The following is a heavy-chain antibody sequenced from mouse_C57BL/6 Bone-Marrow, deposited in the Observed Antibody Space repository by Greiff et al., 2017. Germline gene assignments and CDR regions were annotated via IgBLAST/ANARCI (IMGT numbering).Heavy chain of an antibody. V-gene: IGHV10-1*01. CDR1: GFSFNTYA. J-gene: IGHJ1*03. CDR3: VRRGYGSSYFFYWYFDV. CDR2: IRSKSNNYAT. D-gene: IGHD1-1*01. Sequence: EVQVVESGGGLVQPKGSLKLSCAASGFSFNTYAMNWVRQAPGKGLEWVARIRSKSNNYATYYADSVKDRFTISRDDSESMLYLQMNNLKTEDTAMYYCVRRGYGSSYFFYWYFDVWGTGTTVTVSS.